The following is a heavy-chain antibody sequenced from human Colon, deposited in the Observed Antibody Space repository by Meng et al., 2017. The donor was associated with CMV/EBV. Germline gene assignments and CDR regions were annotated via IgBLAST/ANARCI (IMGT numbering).Heavy chain of an antibody. Sequence: GGSLRLSCAASGFTLSNYWMHWVRQAPGKGLEWVSGISWNSGSIGYADSVKGRFTISRDNAKNSLYLQMNSLRAEDTALYYCAKDSASHSYGQIDYWGQGTLVTVSS. CDR3: AKDSASHSYGQIDY. CDR1: GFTLSNYW. J-gene: IGHJ4*02. D-gene: IGHD5-18*01. CDR2: ISWNSGSI. V-gene: IGHV3-9*01.